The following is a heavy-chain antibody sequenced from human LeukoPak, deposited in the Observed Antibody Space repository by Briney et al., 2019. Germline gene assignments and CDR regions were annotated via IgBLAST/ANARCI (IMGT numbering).Heavy chain of an antibody. CDR1: GFTFDDYA. CDR3: ARGKYYYDSSGPEYFQH. J-gene: IGHJ1*01. Sequence: GGSLRLSCAASGFTFDDYAMHWVRQAPGKGLEWVSGISWNGGSIVYADSVKGRFTISRDNAENSLYLQMNSLRVEDTAVYYCARGKYYYDSSGPEYFQHWGQGTLVTVSS. D-gene: IGHD3-22*01. V-gene: IGHV3-9*01. CDR2: ISWNGGSI.